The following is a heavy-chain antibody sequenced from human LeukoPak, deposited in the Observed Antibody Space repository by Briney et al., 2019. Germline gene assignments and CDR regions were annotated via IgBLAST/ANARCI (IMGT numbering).Heavy chain of an antibody. CDR1: GGSISSGGYY. V-gene: IGHV4-31*03. J-gene: IGHJ6*02. Sequence: SQTLSLTCTVSGGSISSGGYYWSWIRQHPGKGLEWIGYIYYSGSTYYNPSLKSRVTISVDTSKNQFSLKLSSVTAADTAVYYCARQGGQEHYSMDVWGQGTTVTVSS. D-gene: IGHD1-26*01. CDR3: ARQGGQEHYSMDV. CDR2: IYYSGST.